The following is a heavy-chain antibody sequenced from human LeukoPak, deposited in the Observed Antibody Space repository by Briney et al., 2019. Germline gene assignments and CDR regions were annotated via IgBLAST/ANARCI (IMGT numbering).Heavy chain of an antibody. D-gene: IGHD1-26*01. J-gene: IGHJ5*02. V-gene: IGHV4-39*01. CDR3: ARRATSGWFDP. CDR1: GGSISSSSYY. CDR2: IYYDGST. Sequence: SETLSLTCTVSGGSISSSSYYWGWIRPPPGKGLVWIGSIYYDGSTYFNPSLKTRVTISVDTSRNQFPLRLRSVTAADTAVYSCARRATSGWFDPWGQGTLVTVSS.